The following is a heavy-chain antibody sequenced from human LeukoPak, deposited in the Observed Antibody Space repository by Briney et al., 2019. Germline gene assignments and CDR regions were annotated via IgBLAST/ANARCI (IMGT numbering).Heavy chain of an antibody. CDR1: GYTFTGYY. CDR2: ISAYNGNT. J-gene: IGHJ4*02. CDR3: AREILQRAFDY. D-gene: IGHD2/OR15-2a*01. Sequence: ASVKVSCKASGYTFTGYYMHWVRQAPGQGLEWMGWISAYNGNTNYAQKLQGRVTMTTGTSTSTAYMDLRSLRFDDTAVYYCAREILQRAFDYWGQGTLVTVSS. V-gene: IGHV1-18*04.